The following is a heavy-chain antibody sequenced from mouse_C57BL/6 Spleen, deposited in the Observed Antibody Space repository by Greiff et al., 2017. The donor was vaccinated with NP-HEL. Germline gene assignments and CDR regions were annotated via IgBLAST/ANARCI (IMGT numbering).Heavy chain of an antibody. Sequence: EVKLQESGPGLVKPSQSLSLTCSVTGYSITSGYYWNWIRQFPGNKLEWMGYISYDGSNNYNPSLKNRISITRDTSKNQFFLKLNSVTTEDTATYYCAKQTNDLRYFDYWGQGTTLTVSS. J-gene: IGHJ2*01. CDR1: GYSITSGYY. CDR2: ISYDGSN. V-gene: IGHV3-6*01. CDR3: AKQTNDLRYFDY. D-gene: IGHD2-12*01.